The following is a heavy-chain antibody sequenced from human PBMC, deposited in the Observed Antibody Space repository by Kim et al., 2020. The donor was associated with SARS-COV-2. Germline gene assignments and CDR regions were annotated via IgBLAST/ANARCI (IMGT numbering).Heavy chain of an antibody. CDR2: TYYRSKWYN. D-gene: IGHD6-19*01. CDR1: GDSVSSNSAA. Sequence: SQTLSLTCAISGDSVSSNSAAWNWIRQSPSRGLEWLGRTYYRSKWYNDYAVSVKSRITINPDTSKNPFSLQLNSVTPEDTAVYYCARDEGVGSSGWYGGYYYYGMDVWGQGTTVTVSS. CDR3: ARDEGVGSSGWYGGYYYYGMDV. V-gene: IGHV6-1*01. J-gene: IGHJ6*02.